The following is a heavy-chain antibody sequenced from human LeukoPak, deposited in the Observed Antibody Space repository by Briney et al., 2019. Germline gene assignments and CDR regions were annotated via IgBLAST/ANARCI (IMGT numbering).Heavy chain of an antibody. CDR1: GGSISSGGYY. J-gene: IGHJ4*02. Sequence: PSQTLSLTCTVSGGSISSGGYYWSWIRQHPGKGLEWIGYIYYSGSTYYNPSLKSRVTISVDTSKNQFSLKLSSVTAADTAVYYCARVVAAAGNVGDYWGQGTLVTVSS. V-gene: IGHV4-31*03. CDR3: ARVVAAAGNVGDY. CDR2: IYYSGST. D-gene: IGHD6-13*01.